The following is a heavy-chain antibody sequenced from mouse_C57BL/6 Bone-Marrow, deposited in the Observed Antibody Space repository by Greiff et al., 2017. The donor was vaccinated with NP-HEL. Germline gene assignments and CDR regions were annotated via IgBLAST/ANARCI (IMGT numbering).Heavy chain of an antibody. CDR2: IRNKANGYTT. D-gene: IGHD1-1*01. V-gene: IGHV7-3*01. Sequence: EVMLVESGGGLVQPGGSLSLSCAASGFTFTDYYMSWVRQPPGKALEWLGFIRNKANGYTTEYSASVKGRFTISRDNSQSILYLQMNALRAEDSATYYCARLGYYGSSFYWYFDVWGTGTTVTVSS. CDR1: GFTFTDYY. CDR3: ARLGYYGSSFYWYFDV. J-gene: IGHJ1*03.